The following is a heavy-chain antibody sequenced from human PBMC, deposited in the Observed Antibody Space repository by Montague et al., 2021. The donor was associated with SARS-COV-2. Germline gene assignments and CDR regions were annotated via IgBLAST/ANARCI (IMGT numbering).Heavy chain of an antibody. CDR2: IYTGGYV. V-gene: IGHV4-4*07. CDR1: GDSISRYY. Sequence: SETLSLTCSVSGDSISRYYWSWTRQSDGKGLEWIGRIYTGGYVTXNPALQSRVSMSVDTSKSQVSLNVTSVTAADTAVYYCARAIWHLDVWGRGILVTVSS. CDR3: ARAIWHLDV. J-gene: IGHJ2*01.